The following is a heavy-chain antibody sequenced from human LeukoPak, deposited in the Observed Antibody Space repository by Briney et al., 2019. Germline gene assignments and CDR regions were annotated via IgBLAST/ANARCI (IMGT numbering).Heavy chain of an antibody. D-gene: IGHD3-10*01. V-gene: IGHV1-3*01. J-gene: IGHJ4*02. CDR1: GYTFTHYA. Sequence: ASVKVSCKTSGYTFTHYAIHWVRQAPGQRLECMGWINAGNGNIKYSQDFQGRVAFTSDTLASTSYMELSSLRSEDTAVYYCARDNSRAALGCTNFDYWGQGTLVTVSS. CDR2: INAGNGNI. CDR3: ARDNSRAALGCTNFDY.